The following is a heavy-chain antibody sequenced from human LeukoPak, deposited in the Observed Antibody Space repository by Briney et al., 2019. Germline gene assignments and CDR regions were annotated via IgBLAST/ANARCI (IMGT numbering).Heavy chain of an antibody. J-gene: IGHJ4*02. Sequence: PSETLSLTCTVSGGSISSSSYYWGWIRQPPGKGLEWIGSLSNGGSTYYNPSLKSRVTISVDTSKNQFSLKLSSVTAADTAVYYCARELDCSSVDCYLDFNYWGQGTLVTVSS. D-gene: IGHD2-2*01. CDR1: GGSISSSSYY. V-gene: IGHV4-39*07. CDR2: LSNGGST. CDR3: ARELDCSSVDCYLDFNY.